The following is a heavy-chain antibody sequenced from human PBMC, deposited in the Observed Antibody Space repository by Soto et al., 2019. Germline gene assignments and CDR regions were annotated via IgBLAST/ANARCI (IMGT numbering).Heavy chain of an antibody. CDR3: ARRSHIVVAPT. D-gene: IGHD2-21*01. CDR2: IFHSGRT. CDR1: GISMTSSHW. J-gene: IGHJ4*02. V-gene: IGHV4-4*02. Sequence: SETLSLTCAVSGISMTSSHWWSWVRQPPGKGLEWIGEIFHSGRTNYNPSLKSRLTISADKSKNQFSLMLTSVTAADTAVYYCARRSHIVVAPTWGQGTLVTVSS.